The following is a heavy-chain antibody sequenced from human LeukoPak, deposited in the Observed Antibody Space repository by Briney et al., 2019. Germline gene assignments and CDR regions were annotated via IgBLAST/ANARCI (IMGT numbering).Heavy chain of an antibody. CDR2: IYYSGST. D-gene: IGHD3-10*01. CDR1: GGSISSYY. CDR3: ARGTITMVRGGLDY. J-gene: IGHJ4*02. V-gene: IGHV4-59*01. Sequence: SETLSLTCTVSGGSISSYYWSWIRQPPGKGLEWIGYIYYSGSTNYNPSLKSRVTISVDTSKNQFSLKLSSVTAADTAVYYCARGTITMVRGGLDYWGQGTLVTVSS.